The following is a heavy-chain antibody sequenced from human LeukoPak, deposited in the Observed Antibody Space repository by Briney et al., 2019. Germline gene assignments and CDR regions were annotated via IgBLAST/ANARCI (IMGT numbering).Heavy chain of an antibody. V-gene: IGHV3-23*01. CDR3: AKDRRITGTSFFDY. CDR1: GFTFSSFA. CDR2: VSGSGGST. J-gene: IGHJ4*02. Sequence: GGSLRLSCAASGFTFSSFAMSWVRQAPGKGLEWVSAVSGSGGSTYYAESVKGRFTISRDNSKNTLYLQMNSLRAEDTAVYYCAKDRRITGTSFFDYWGQGTLVTVSS. D-gene: IGHD1-7*01.